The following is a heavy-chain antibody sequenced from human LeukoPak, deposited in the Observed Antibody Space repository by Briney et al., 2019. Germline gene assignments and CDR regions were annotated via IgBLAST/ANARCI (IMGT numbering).Heavy chain of an antibody. J-gene: IGHJ6*02. Sequence: SETLSLTCTVSGGSISSYYWSWIRQPAGKGPEWIGSIYYSGSTYYNPSLKSRVTISVDTSKNQFSLKLSSVTAADTAVYYCARDLGGYGAYYYYGMDVWGQGTTVTVSS. CDR3: ARDLGGYGAYYYYGMDV. V-gene: IGHV4-4*07. CDR1: GGSISSYY. D-gene: IGHD5-12*01. CDR2: IYYSGST.